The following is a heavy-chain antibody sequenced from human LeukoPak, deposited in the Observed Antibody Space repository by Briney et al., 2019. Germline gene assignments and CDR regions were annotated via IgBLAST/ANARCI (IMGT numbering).Heavy chain of an antibody. D-gene: IGHD1-26*01. CDR1: GFTFDSFS. CDR2: ISSSTTYI. Sequence: PGGSLGLSCAASGFTFDSFSINWVRQAPGKGLEWVASISSSTTYIYYAGSVKGRFTISRDNAKNLVYLEMNSLRAEDTAVYYCARVPGEMGATLAYLDYWGQGTLVIVSS. J-gene: IGHJ4*02. V-gene: IGHV3-21*01. CDR3: ARVPGEMGATLAYLDY.